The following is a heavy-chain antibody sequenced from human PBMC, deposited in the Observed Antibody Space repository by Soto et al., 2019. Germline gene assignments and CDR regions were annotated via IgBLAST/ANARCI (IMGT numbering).Heavy chain of an antibody. D-gene: IGHD1-26*01. J-gene: IGHJ3*02. V-gene: IGHV3-48*02. CDR1: GFTFSTYN. Sequence: GGSLRLSCAASGFTFSTYNMNWVRQAPGKGLEWISDISSGSSTIYYADSVKGRFTISRDNAKNSLYLQMNSLRDEDTAVYYCASPQIVGTCLMSGFDIWGRGTMVTVSS. CDR3: ASPQIVGTCLMSGFDI. CDR2: ISSGSSTI.